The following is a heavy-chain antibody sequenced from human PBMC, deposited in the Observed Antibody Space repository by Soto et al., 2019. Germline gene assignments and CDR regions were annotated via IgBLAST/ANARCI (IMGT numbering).Heavy chain of an antibody. J-gene: IGHJ5*02. CDR2: INGDGRTT. D-gene: IGHD3-9*01. Sequence: PGGSLRLSCAASGFTFSNYWMHWVRQAPGKGLEWVSRINGDGRTTIYADSVKGRFTISRDNAKNTLYLQMNSLRAEDTAVYYCAKDLVDWPPRTDWFDPWGQGTLVTVSS. V-gene: IGHV3-74*01. CDR1: GFTFSNYW. CDR3: AKDLVDWPPRTDWFDP.